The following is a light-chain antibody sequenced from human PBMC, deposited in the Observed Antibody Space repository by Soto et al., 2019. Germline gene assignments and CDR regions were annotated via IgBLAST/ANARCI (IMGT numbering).Light chain of an antibody. Sequence: QSVLTQPASVSGSPGQSITISCTGTSSDIGGYNYVSWYQQHPGKVPKLMIFDVSNRRSGVSYRFSGSKSGNTASLTISGLQAEDEADYYCSSYTGSSTLYVFGTGTKVTVL. V-gene: IGLV2-14*01. J-gene: IGLJ1*01. CDR1: SSDIGGYNY. CDR2: DVS. CDR3: SSYTGSSTLYV.